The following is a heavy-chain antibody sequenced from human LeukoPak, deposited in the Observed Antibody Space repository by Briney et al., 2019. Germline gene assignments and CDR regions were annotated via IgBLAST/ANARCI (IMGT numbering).Heavy chain of an antibody. D-gene: IGHD1-26*01. CDR2: IYYSGST. CDR1: GGSISSYY. CDR3: ARLNSGSYLNLDY. J-gene: IGHJ4*02. Sequence: PSETLSLTCTVSGGSISSYYWSWIRQPPGKGLERIEYIYYSGSTNYNPSLKSRVTISVDTSKNQFSLKLSSVTAADTAVYYCARLNSGSYLNLDYWGQGTLVTVSS. V-gene: IGHV4-59*01.